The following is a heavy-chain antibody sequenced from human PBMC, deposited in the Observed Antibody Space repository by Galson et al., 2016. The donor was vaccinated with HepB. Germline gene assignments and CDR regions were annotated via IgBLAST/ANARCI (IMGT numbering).Heavy chain of an antibody. Sequence: SLRLSCAASGFTFSSYAMSWVRQAPGKGLEWVSGISGRGGSKYYADSVEGRFTISRDNSKNTLYLQMKSLRAEDTAVYYCAKSLLGVTLVSYYYGMDVWGQGTTVTVSS. J-gene: IGHJ6*02. CDR2: ISGRGGSK. D-gene: IGHD2-21*02. CDR3: AKSLLGVTLVSYYYGMDV. V-gene: IGHV3-23*01. CDR1: GFTFSSYA.